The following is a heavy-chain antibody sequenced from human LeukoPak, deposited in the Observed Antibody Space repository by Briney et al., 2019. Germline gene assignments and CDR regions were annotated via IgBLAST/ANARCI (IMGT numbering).Heavy chain of an antibody. CDR3: ASSTPRDYYGSGVSD. Sequence: ASVKVSCKASGGTFSSYAISWVRQAPGQGLEWMGRIIPIFGTANYAQKFQGRVTITTDEPTSTAYMELSSLRSEDTAVYYCASSTPRDYYGSGVSDWGQGTLVTVSS. V-gene: IGHV1-69*05. CDR2: IIPIFGTA. J-gene: IGHJ4*02. CDR1: GGTFSSYA. D-gene: IGHD3-10*01.